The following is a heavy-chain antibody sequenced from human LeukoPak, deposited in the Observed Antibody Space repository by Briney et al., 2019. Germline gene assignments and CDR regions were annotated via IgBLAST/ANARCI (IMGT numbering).Heavy chain of an antibody. CDR3: AKDPRFLEWLGEFDP. J-gene: IGHJ5*02. CDR1: GFTFSSYA. D-gene: IGHD3-3*01. V-gene: IGHV3-23*01. CDR2: ISGSGGST. Sequence: PGGSLRLSCAASGFTFSSYAMSWVRQAPGKGLEWVSAISGSGGSTYYADSVKGRFTISRDNSKNTLYLQMNSLRAEDTAVYYCAKDPRFLEWLGEFDPWGQGTLVTVSS.